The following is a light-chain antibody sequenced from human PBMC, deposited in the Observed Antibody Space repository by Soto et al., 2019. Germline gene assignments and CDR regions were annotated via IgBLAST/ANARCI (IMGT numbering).Light chain of an antibody. CDR1: RTVRSNY. J-gene: IGKJ1*01. CDR2: GAS. CDR3: QQYGSSPEA. V-gene: IGKV3-20*01. Sequence: EIVLTQSPGTLSLSPGERATLACRASRTVRSNYLVWYHQKFGQAPRLLIYGASNRATGIPDRFSGSGSGTYFTRTINRLEPEDMAVYYCQQYGSSPEAFGQGTKVEIK.